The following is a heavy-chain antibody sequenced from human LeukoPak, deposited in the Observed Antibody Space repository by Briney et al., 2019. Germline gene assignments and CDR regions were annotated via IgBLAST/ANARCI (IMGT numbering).Heavy chain of an antibody. V-gene: IGHV1-24*01. Sequence: ASVKVSCKVSGYTLTELSMHWVRQAPGKGLEWMGGFDPEDGETIYAQKFQGRVTMTEDTSTDTAYMELSSLRSEDTAVYYCATVGCSSTSCYNWFDPWGKGTTVTVSS. CDR1: GYTLTELS. D-gene: IGHD2-2*02. J-gene: IGHJ6*04. CDR2: FDPEDGET. CDR3: ATVGCSSTSCYNWFDP.